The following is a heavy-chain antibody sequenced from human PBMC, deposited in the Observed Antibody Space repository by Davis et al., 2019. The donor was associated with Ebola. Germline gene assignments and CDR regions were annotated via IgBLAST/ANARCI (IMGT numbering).Heavy chain of an antibody. J-gene: IGHJ4*02. CDR1: GFTFSGSA. CDR3: TLASGYVDY. Sequence: GGSLRLSCTASGFTFSGSAMHWVRQASGKGLEWVGRIRSKANSYATAYAASVKGRFTISRDDSKNTAYLQMNSLKTEDTAVYYCTLASGYVDYWGQGTLVTVSS. V-gene: IGHV3-73*01. CDR2: IRSKANSYAT. D-gene: IGHD1-26*01.